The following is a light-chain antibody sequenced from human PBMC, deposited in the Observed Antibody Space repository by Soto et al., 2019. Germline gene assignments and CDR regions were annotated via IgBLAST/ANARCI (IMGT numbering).Light chain of an antibody. CDR3: QQRFSWRS. CDR2: DAS. J-gene: IGKJ3*01. CDR1: QDVGHY. V-gene: IGKV3D-11*01. Sequence: IVLAQSPAPLSLSPGERATLSCRASQDVGHYLAWYQQRPGQAPRLLIYDASNRATGIPARFSGGGSGTDFTLTISSLEPEDFAVYYCQQRFSWRSFGPGTRVDIK.